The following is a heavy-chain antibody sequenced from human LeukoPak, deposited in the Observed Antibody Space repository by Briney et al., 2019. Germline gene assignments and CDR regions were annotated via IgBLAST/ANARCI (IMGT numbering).Heavy chain of an antibody. V-gene: IGHV3-23*01. CDR1: GFTFSNYA. CDR3: AKVLHYHDSSGYYAFDI. CDR2: ISGSGGST. Sequence: GGSLRLSCAASGFTFSNYAMSWVRQAPGKGLEWVSAISGSGGSTYYADSVKGRFTISRDNSKNTLYLQMNSLRAEDTALYYCAKVLHYHDSSGYYAFDIWGPGTMVTVSS. D-gene: IGHD3-22*01. J-gene: IGHJ3*02.